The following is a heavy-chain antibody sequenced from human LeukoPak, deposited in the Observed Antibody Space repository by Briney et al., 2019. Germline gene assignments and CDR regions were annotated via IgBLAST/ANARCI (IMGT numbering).Heavy chain of an antibody. CDR3: ASPPTGGPWYYYMDV. D-gene: IGHD7-27*01. J-gene: IGHJ6*03. Sequence: GGSLRLSCAASGFTFSSYSMNWVRQAPGKGLEWVSYISSSSSTIYYADSVKGRFTISRDNAKNSLYLQMNSLRAEDTAVYYCASPPTGGPWYYYMDVWGKGTTVTVSS. CDR1: GFTFSSYS. V-gene: IGHV3-48*04. CDR2: ISSSSSTI.